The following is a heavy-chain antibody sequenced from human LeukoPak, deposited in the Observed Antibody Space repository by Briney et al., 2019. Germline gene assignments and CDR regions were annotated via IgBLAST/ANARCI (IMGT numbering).Heavy chain of an antibody. V-gene: IGHV1-18*01. CDR2: ISAYNGNT. CDR1: GYTFTSYG. J-gene: IGHJ4*02. D-gene: IGHD3-10*01. CDR3: VRGNGGLLWFGELFPPAAIAAVDY. Sequence: ASVKVSCKASGYTFTSYGISWWRQAPGQGLEWMGWISAYNGNTNYAQKLQGRVTMTTDTSTSTAYMELRSLRSDDTAVYYCVRGNGGLLWFGELFPPAAIAAVDYWGQGTLVTVSS.